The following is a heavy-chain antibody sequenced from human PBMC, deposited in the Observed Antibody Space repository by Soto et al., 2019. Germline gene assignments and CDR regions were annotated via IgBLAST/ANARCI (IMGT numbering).Heavy chain of an antibody. CDR1: GGSLSSYY. CDR2: IYISGST. V-gene: IGHV4-4*07. CDR3: ARANKQPEEYYYGLDV. Sequence: SETLSLTCTVSGGSLSSYYWNWIRQPAGKGLEWIGRIYISGSTNYNPSLKSRVTMSVDTSKNQFSLKLSSVTAADTAVYYGARANKQPEEYYYGLDVWGQGTTVTVSS. J-gene: IGHJ6*02. D-gene: IGHD6-13*01.